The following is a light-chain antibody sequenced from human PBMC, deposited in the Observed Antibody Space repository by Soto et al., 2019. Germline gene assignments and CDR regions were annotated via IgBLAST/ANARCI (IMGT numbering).Light chain of an antibody. J-gene: IGKJ1*01. Sequence: EIVMTESPATLSVSPGERATLSCRASQSVSSNLAWYQQKPGQAPRLLIYGASTRATAFPDRFSGSGSGTEFTLTISSLQSEDFAVYYCQQYNDWPRTCGQGTKVDIK. CDR1: QSVSSN. CDR2: GAS. CDR3: QQYNDWPRT. V-gene: IGKV3-15*01.